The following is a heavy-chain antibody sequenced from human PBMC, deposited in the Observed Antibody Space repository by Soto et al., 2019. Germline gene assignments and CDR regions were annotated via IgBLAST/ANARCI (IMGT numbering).Heavy chain of an antibody. CDR1: GFTFSNAW. D-gene: IGHD1-1*01. V-gene: IGHV3-15*01. Sequence: GESLKISCAASGFTFSNAWMSWVRQAPGKGLEWVGRIKSKTDGGTTDYAAPVKGRFTISRDDSKNTLYLQMNSLKTEDTAVYYCTTSPWNDFDYWGQGTLVTVSS. J-gene: IGHJ4*02. CDR2: IKSKTDGGTT. CDR3: TTSPWNDFDY.